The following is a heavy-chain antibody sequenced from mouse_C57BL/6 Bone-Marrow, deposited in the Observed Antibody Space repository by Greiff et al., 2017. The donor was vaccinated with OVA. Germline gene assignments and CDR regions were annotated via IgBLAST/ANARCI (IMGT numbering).Heavy chain of an antibody. CDR1: GYAFSSSW. CDR2: IYPGDGDT. J-gene: IGHJ3*01. CDR3: ASPPSYYGSPFAY. V-gene: IGHV1-82*01. Sequence: VQLQESGPELVKPGASVKISCKASGYAFSSSWMNWVKQRPGKGLEWIGRIYPGDGDTNYNGKFKGKATLTADKSSSTAYMQLSSLTSEDSAVYFCASPPSYYGSPFAYWGQGTLVTVSA. D-gene: IGHD1-1*01.